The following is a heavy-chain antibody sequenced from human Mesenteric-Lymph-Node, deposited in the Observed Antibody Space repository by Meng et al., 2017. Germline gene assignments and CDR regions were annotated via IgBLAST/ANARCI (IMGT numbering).Heavy chain of an antibody. V-gene: IGHV1-8*03. CDR2: MNPNSGNT. CDR1: GYTFTSYD. Sequence: ASAKVFCKASGYTFTSYDINWVRQATGQGLEWMGWMNPNSGNTGYAQKFQGRVTITRNTSISTAYMELSSLRSEDTAVYYCARGHSQWYSSSWYRNYWFDPWGQGTLVTVSS. D-gene: IGHD6-13*01. CDR3: ARGHSQWYSSSWYRNYWFDP. J-gene: IGHJ5*02.